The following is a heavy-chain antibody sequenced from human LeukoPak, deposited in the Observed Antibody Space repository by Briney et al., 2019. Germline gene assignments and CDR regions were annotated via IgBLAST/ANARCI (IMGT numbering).Heavy chain of an antibody. J-gene: IGHJ4*02. CDR2: FDPEDGET. CDR1: GYTLTELS. CDR3: ASSLAYCGGDCYSTDVDY. Sequence: ASVKVSCKVSGYTLTELSMHWVRQAPGKGLEWMGGFDPEDGETIYAQKFQGRVTMTEDTSTDTAYMELSSLRSEDTAVYYCASSLAYCGGDCYSTDVDYWGQGTLVAVSS. D-gene: IGHD2-21*02. V-gene: IGHV1-24*01.